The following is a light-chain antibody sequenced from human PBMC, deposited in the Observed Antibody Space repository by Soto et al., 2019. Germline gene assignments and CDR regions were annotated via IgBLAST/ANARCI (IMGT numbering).Light chain of an antibody. CDR3: MQSTHFPRT. CDR1: ETLVHSDGNTY. J-gene: IGKJ1*01. CDR2: KIS. V-gene: IGKV2-24*01. Sequence: DFVMTQTPLSSPVTLGQPASISCRCSETLVHSDGNTYVNWLQQRPGQPPRLLIYKISNRLSGVPDRFSGSGAGADFTLKICRVEAEDVGIYYCMQSTHFPRTFGQGTRVEIK.